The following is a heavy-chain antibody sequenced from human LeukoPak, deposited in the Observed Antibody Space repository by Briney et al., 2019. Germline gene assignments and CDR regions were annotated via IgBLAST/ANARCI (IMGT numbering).Heavy chain of an antibody. Sequence: GGSLRLSCAASGFTFSNAWMSWVRQAPGKGLEWVSAISGSGGSTYYADSVKGRFTISRDNSKNTLYLQMNSLRAEDTAVYYCAKDGSGHPTASYYYYVDVWGKGTTVTVSS. CDR3: AKDGSGHPTASYYYYVDV. CDR1: GFTFSNAW. D-gene: IGHD3-10*01. CDR2: ISGSGGST. V-gene: IGHV3-23*01. J-gene: IGHJ6*03.